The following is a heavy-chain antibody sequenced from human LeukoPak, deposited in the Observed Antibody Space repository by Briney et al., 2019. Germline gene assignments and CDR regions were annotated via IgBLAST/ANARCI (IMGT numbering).Heavy chain of an antibody. Sequence: PGGSLRLSCSASGFTFSSYAMSWVRQAPGKGLEWGSAISGSGGSTYYADSVKGRFTISRDNSKNTLYLQMNSLRAEDTAVYYCATLTRDFWSGPDDYWGQGTLVTVSS. J-gene: IGHJ4*02. CDR3: ATLTRDFWSGPDDY. V-gene: IGHV3-23*01. CDR2: ISGSGGST. CDR1: GFTFSSYA. D-gene: IGHD3-3*01.